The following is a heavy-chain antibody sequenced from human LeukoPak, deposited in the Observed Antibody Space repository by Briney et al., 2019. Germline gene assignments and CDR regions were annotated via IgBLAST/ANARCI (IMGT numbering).Heavy chain of an antibody. CDR2: IYPGDSDT. CDR3: ARHVGSGWSTFDY. Sequence: GESLKISCKGSGYSFTSYWIGWVRQMPGKDLEWMGIIYPGDSDTRYSPSFQGQVTISADKSISTAYLQWGSLKASDTAMYYCARHVGSGWSTFDYWGQGTLVTVSS. D-gene: IGHD6-19*01. V-gene: IGHV5-51*01. CDR1: GYSFTSYW. J-gene: IGHJ4*02.